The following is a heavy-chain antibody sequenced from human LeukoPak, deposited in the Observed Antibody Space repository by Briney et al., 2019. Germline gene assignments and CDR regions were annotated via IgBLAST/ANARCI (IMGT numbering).Heavy chain of an antibody. D-gene: IGHD2-2*01. CDR3: ARAPRYCSSTSCYLRFDP. V-gene: IGHV4-59*12. CDR2: IYYSGST. Sequence: SETLSLTCTVSGGSISSYYWSWIRQPPGKGLEWIGYIYYSGSTYYNPSLKSRVTISVDTSKNQLSLKLSSVTAADTAVYYCARAPRYCSSTSCYLRFDPWGQGTLVTVSS. CDR1: GGSISSYY. J-gene: IGHJ5*02.